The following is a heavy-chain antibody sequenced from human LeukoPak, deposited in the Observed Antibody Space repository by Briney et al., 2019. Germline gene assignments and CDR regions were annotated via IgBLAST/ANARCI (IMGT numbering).Heavy chain of an antibody. J-gene: IGHJ3*02. CDR2: IIPIFGTA. D-gene: IGHD2-15*01. CDR1: GGTFSSYA. Sequence: SVKVSCKASGGTFSSYAISWVRQAPGQGLEWMGGIIPIFGTANYAQKFQGRVAITADKSTSTAYMELSSLRSEDTAVYYCARVGYCSGGSCYGAFDIWGQGTMVTVSS. CDR3: ARVGYCSGGSCYGAFDI. V-gene: IGHV1-69*06.